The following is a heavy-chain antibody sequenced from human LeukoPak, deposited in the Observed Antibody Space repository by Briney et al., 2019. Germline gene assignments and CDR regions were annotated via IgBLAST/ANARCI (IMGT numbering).Heavy chain of an antibody. CDR1: GGTFSSYA. CDR2: IIPIFGTA. D-gene: IGHD1-26*01. J-gene: IGHJ4*02. CDR3: AREDPGSYRFFDY. V-gene: IGHV1-69*13. Sequence: ASVKVSCKASGGTFSSYAISWVRQARGQGLEWMGGIIPIFGTANYAQKFQGRVTITADESTSTAYMELSSLRSEDTAVYYCAREDPGSYRFFDYRGQGTLVTVSS.